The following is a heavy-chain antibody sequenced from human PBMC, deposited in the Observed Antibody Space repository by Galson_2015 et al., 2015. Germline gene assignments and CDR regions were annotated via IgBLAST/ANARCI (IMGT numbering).Heavy chain of an antibody. Sequence: SLRLSCATSGFTFGNFGMTWVRQAPGKGLEWLSVISGSGGLTYYADSVKGRFTISRDNSKNTLHLRVNSLRVGDTAVYYCARRRFSGSPDSHLDYWGQGTLVTGSS. CDR1: GFTFGNFG. D-gene: IGHD1-26*01. CDR2: ISGSGGLT. J-gene: IGHJ4*02. V-gene: IGHV3-23*01. CDR3: ARRRFSGSPDSHLDY.